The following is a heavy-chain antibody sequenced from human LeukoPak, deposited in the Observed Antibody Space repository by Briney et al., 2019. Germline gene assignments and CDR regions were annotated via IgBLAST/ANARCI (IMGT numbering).Heavy chain of an antibody. D-gene: IGHD3-16*02. Sequence: PSETLSLTCTVSVGSISSSNHHWDWIRQPPGKGLEWIGNIYYSGSTYYNPSLKSRVTISVDTSRNHFSLRLSSVTAADTAVYYCARRLSGYTFDYWGQGTLVTVSS. CDR3: ARRLSGYTFDY. CDR1: VGSISSSNHH. CDR2: IYYSGST. J-gene: IGHJ4*02. V-gene: IGHV4-39*01.